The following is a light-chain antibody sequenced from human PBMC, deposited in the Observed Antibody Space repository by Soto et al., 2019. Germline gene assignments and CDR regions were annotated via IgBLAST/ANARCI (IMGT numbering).Light chain of an antibody. CDR3: QQYDNLPLN. V-gene: IGKV1-33*01. CDR2: DAS. CDR1: QDISNY. J-gene: IGKJ5*01. Sequence: DIQMTQSPSSLSSSVGDRVTITCQASQDISNYLNWYQQKPGKAPKLLIYDASNLETGVPSRCSGSGSGADFTFTISSLQPEDIATYYCQQYDNLPLNFGQGTRVEIK.